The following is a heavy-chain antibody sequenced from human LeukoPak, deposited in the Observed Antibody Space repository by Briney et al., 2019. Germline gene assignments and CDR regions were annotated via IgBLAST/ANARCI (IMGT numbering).Heavy chain of an antibody. CDR3: ARDNGYSYGIDY. CDR2: ALYTGST. Sequence: SETLSLTCSVSGGSISSYFWSWIRQAPGKGLEWVGYALYTGSTEYNPALKSRVTISLDTSNNQFSLRLSSVTAADTAVYYCARDNGYSYGIDYWGQGRLVTVSS. J-gene: IGHJ4*02. V-gene: IGHV4-59*01. CDR1: GGSISSYF. D-gene: IGHD5-18*01.